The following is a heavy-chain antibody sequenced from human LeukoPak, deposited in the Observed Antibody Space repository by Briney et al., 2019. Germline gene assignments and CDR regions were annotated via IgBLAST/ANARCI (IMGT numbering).Heavy chain of an antibody. V-gene: IGHV4-38-2*01. CDR1: DSAISSGDY. D-gene: IGHD7-27*01. CDR3: ARTGDLYAFDM. J-gene: IGHJ3*02. CDR2: IYHSGSS. Sequence: SETLSLTCSVSDSAISSGDYCGWIRQPPGKGLEWIGTIYHSGSSSYNPSPKSRVTISVDTSKKQFSLKLSSVTAADTAVYYCARTGDLYAFDMWGQGTMVIISS.